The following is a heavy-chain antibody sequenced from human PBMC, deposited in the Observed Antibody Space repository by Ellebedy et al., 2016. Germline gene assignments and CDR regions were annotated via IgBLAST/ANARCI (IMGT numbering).Heavy chain of an antibody. CDR3: ARGGLLWFGEILDY. CDR1: GYTFTSYY. CDR2: INPSGGST. Sequence: ASVKVSXKASGYTFTSYYMHWVRQAPGQGLEWMGIINPSGGSTSYAQKFQGRVTMTRDTSTSTAYMELRSLRSDDTAVYYCARGGLLWFGEILDYWGQGTLVTVSS. J-gene: IGHJ4*02. V-gene: IGHV1-46*01. D-gene: IGHD3-10*01.